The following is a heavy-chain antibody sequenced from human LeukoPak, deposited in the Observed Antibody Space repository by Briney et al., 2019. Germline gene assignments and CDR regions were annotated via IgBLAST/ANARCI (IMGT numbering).Heavy chain of an antibody. CDR2: INHSGST. V-gene: IGHV4-34*01. CDR3: ARYLVYYDFWSGCPQAQYNWFDP. CDR1: GGSFSGYY. Sequence: PSETLSLTCAVYGGSFSGYYWSWIRQPPGKGLEWIGEINHSGSTNYNPSLKSRVTISVDTSKNQFSLKLSSVTAADTAVYYCARYLVYYDFWSGCPQAQYNWFDPWGQGTLVTVSS. D-gene: IGHD3-3*01. J-gene: IGHJ5*02.